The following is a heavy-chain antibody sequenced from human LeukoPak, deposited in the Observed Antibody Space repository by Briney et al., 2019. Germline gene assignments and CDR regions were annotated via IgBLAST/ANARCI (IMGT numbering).Heavy chain of an antibody. Sequence: GASVKVSCKASGYTFTGYYMHWVQQAPGQGLEWMGWINPNSGGTNYAQKFQGRVTMTRDTSISTAYMELSRLRSDDTAVYYCARAVEYCTNGVCSPGYYYYMDVWGKGTTVTVSS. V-gene: IGHV1-2*02. CDR2: INPNSGGT. D-gene: IGHD2-8*01. J-gene: IGHJ6*03. CDR1: GYTFTGYY. CDR3: ARAVEYCTNGVCSPGYYYYMDV.